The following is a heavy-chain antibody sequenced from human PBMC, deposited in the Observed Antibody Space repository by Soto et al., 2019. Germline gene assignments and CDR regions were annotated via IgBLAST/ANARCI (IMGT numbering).Heavy chain of an antibody. CDR2: ISYDGSNK. Sequence: QVQLVESGGGVVQPGRSLRLSCAASGFTFSSYGMHWVRQAPGKGLEWVAVISYDGSNKYYADSVKGRFTISRDHSKNTLYLHMISLRAEDTAVYYCAKSIVGAIRSGMDVWGQGTTVTVSS. V-gene: IGHV3-30*18. CDR3: AKSIVGAIRSGMDV. CDR1: GFTFSSYG. D-gene: IGHD1-26*01. J-gene: IGHJ6*02.